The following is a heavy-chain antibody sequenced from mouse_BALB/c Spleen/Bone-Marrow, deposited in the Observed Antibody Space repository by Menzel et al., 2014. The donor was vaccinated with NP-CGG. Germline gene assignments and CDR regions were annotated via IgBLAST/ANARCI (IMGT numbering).Heavy chain of an antibody. CDR1: GYTFTSYW. CDR2: INPSNGRT. Sequence: QVQLQQSGAELAKPGASVKLSCKASGYTFTSYWMHWVKQRPGQGLEWIGEINPSNGRTNYNEKFKSKATLTVDKSSSTAYMQLSSLTSEDSAVYYCAREDILYAMDYWGQGTSVTVSS. V-gene: IGHV1S81*02. J-gene: IGHJ4*01. CDR3: AREDILYAMDY.